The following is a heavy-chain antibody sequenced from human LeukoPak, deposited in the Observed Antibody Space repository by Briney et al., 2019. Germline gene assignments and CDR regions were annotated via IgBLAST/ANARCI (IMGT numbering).Heavy chain of an antibody. CDR1: GYTLTELS. D-gene: IGHD3-10*01. CDR3: ATQGSGSYYTVDPEGFDY. J-gene: IGHJ4*02. CDR2: FDPEDGET. Sequence: ASVKVYCKVSGYTLTELSMHWVRQAPGKGLEWMGGFDPEDGETIYAQKFQGRVTMTEDTSTDTAYMELSSLRSEDTAVYYCATQGSGSYYTVDPEGFDYWGQGTLVTVSS. V-gene: IGHV1-24*01.